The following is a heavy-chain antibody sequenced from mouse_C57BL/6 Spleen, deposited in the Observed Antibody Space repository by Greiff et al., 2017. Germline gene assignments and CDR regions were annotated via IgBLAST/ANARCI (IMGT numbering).Heavy chain of an antibody. CDR2: INPNNGGT. D-gene: IGHD4-1*01. V-gene: IGHV1-26*01. CDR3: ARSVGPWFAY. CDR1: GYTFTDYY. J-gene: IGHJ3*01. Sequence: EVQLQQSGPELVKPGASVKISCKASGYTFTDYYMNWVKQSHGKSLEWIGDINPNNGGTSYNQKFKGKATLTVDKSSSTAYMELRSLTSEDAAVYYGARSVGPWFAYWGQGTLVTVSA.